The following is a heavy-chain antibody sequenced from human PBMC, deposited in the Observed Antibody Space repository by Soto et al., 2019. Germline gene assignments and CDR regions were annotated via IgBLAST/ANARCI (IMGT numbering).Heavy chain of an antibody. CDR2: MNEDGGTT. V-gene: IGHV3-74*01. Sequence: GGSLRLSCAASGFTFSSYWMHWVRQAPGKGLVWVSRMNEDGGTTDYADSVKGRFTISRDNAKNTLYLQMNSLRVEDTAVYYCASDLSGRADVWRQGTTVIFSS. CDR3: ASDLSGRADV. CDR1: GFTFSSYW. D-gene: IGHD3-10*01. J-gene: IGHJ6*02.